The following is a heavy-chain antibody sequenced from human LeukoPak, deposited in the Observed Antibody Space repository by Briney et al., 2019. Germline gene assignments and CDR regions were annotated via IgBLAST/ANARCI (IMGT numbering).Heavy chain of an antibody. CDR1: GGSISSSSYY. V-gene: IGHV4-39*07. CDR2: IYYSGST. Sequence: SSETLSLTCTVSGGSISSSSYYWGWIRQPPGKGLEWIGSIYYSGSTYYNPSLKSRVTISVDTSKNQFSLKLNSVTAADTAVYYCARGRREKLDFWGQGTLVTVSS. CDR3: ARGRREKLDF. J-gene: IGHJ4*02.